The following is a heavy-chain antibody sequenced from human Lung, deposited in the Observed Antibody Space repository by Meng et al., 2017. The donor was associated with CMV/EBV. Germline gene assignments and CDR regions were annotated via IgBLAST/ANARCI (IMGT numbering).Heavy chain of an antibody. D-gene: IGHD3-16*01. CDR3: AKDLLLFGGPNAYFDQ. V-gene: IGHV3-30*02. CDR1: GFRFDDYG. Sequence: GGSLRLXCAASGFRFDDYGMHWVRQTPGKGLEWVAFIRHDGTNKFYGDSVKGRFTISRDNSKNTVYLQMNSLRPEERAVYYCAKDLLLFGGPNAYFDQWGQGTLVXVSS. CDR2: IRHDGTNK. J-gene: IGHJ4*02.